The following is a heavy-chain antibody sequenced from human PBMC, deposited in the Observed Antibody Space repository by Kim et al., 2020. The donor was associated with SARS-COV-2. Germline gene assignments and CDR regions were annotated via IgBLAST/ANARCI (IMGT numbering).Heavy chain of an antibody. V-gene: IGHV1-2*02. D-gene: IGHD3-10*01. J-gene: IGHJ6*02. CDR2: INPNSGGT. CDR3: TLWFGDTDYYYGMDV. CDR1: GYTFTGYY. Sequence: ASVKVSCKASGYTFTGYYMHWVRQAPGQGLEWMGWINPNSGGTNYAQKFQGRVTMTRDTSISTAYMELSRLRSDDTAVYYCTLWFGDTDYYYGMDVWGQGTTVTVSS.